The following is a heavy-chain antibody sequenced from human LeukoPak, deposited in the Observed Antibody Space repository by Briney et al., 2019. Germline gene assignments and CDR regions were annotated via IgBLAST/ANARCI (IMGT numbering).Heavy chain of an antibody. CDR3: ARTVVGPPPSDY. Sequence: TSETLSLTCTVPGGSISSYYWSWIRQSAGKGLEWIGRIYTSGSTNYNPSLMSRVTMSVDTSKNQFSLKLSSVTAADTAVYYCARTVVGPPPSDYWGQGTLVTVSS. D-gene: IGHD1-26*01. CDR2: IYTSGST. V-gene: IGHV4-4*07. J-gene: IGHJ4*02. CDR1: GGSISSYY.